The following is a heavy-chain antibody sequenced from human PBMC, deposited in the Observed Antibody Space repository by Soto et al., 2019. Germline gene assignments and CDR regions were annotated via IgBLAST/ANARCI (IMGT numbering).Heavy chain of an antibody. CDR1: GFTFSCYG. Sequence: PGGSLRLSCAASGFTFSCYGMHWVRQAPGKGLEWVAVISYDGSNKYYADSVKGRFTISRDNSKNTLYLQMNSLRAEDTAVYYCAKDLRAVAGTIWYFDYWGQGNLVTVSS. V-gene: IGHV3-30*18. D-gene: IGHD6-19*01. CDR2: ISYDGSNK. J-gene: IGHJ4*02. CDR3: AKDLRAVAGTIWYFDY.